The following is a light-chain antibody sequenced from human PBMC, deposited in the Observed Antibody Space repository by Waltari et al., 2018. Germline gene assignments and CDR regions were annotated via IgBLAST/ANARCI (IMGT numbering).Light chain of an antibody. V-gene: IGKV3-15*01. J-gene: IGKJ2*01. Sequence: EIVMTQSPATLSVSPGKRAILSCRASQIVSTNLAWYQQKPGQAPRLLIYGASTRATGVPARFSGSGSGTEFMLTISSLQSEDFAVYYCQQYNNWPLFGQGTKLEIK. CDR3: QQYNNWPL. CDR2: GAS. CDR1: QIVSTN.